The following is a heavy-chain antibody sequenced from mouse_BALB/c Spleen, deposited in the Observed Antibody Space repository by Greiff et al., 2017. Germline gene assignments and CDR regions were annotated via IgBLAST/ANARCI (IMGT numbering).Heavy chain of an antibody. V-gene: IGHV2-2*02. D-gene: IGHD2-10*01. CDR1: GFSLTSYG. Sequence: VKLQESGPGLVQPSQSLSITCTVSGFSLTSYGVHWVRQSPGKGLEWLGVIWSGGSTDYNAAFISRLSISKDNSKSQVFFKMNSLQANDTAIYYCARNNPAYYPCAYWGQGTLVTVSA. CDR2: IWSGGST. CDR3: ARNNPAYYPCAY. J-gene: IGHJ3*01.